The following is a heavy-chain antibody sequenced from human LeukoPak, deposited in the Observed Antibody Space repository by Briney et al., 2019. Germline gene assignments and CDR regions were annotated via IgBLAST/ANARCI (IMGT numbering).Heavy chain of an antibody. J-gene: IGHJ5*02. D-gene: IGHD3-3*01. V-gene: IGHV4-34*01. Sequence: SETLSLTCAVYGGSFSGYYWSWIRQPPGKGLEWIGEINHSGSTNYNPSLKSRVTISVDTSKNQFSLKLSSVTAADTAVYYCARDQALYYDFWSGYYAWFDPWGQGTLVTVSS. CDR3: ARDQALYYDFWSGYYAWFDP. CDR1: GGSFSGYY. CDR2: INHSGST.